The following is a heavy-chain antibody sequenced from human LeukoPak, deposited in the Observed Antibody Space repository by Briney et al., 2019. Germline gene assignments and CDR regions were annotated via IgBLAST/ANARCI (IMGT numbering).Heavy chain of an antibody. D-gene: IGHD1-1*01. CDR2: LYSGGKT. J-gene: IGHJ4*02. CDR1: GFTVSSNY. V-gene: IGHV3-53*01. Sequence: RGGSLRLSCAASGFTVSSNYMSWLRQAPGKGLEWVSVLYSGGKTYYADSAKGRFTISRDSSTNTLYLQMESLRAEDTAVYYCAREMGAATTYFDYWGQGTLVIVSS. CDR3: AREMGAATTYFDY.